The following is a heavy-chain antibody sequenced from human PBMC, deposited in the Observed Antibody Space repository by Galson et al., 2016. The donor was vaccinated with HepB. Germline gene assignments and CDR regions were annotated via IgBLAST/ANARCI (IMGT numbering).Heavy chain of an antibody. CDR1: GASISSGRYY. CDR2: IYYSGTT. V-gene: IGHV4-31*03. D-gene: IGHD5-18*01. Sequence: TLSLTCTVSGASISSGRYYWSWIRQRPGRGLEWIGYIYYSGTTYYNPSLESRITITVDTSRNQFSLKLTSVTAADAAVYFCARNTDDNYFAPWGQGTQVTVSS. CDR3: ARNTDDNYFAP. J-gene: IGHJ5*02.